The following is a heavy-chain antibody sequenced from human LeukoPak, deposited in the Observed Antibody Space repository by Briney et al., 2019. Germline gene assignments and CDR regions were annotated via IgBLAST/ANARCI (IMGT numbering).Heavy chain of an antibody. CDR3: ARDIYDSSGGDAFDI. D-gene: IGHD3-22*01. CDR2: ISAYNGNT. J-gene: IGHJ3*02. Sequence: ASVKVSCKASGYTFTSYGISWVRQAPGQGLEWMGWISAYNGNTNYAQKLQGRVTMTTDTSTSTAYMELRGLRSDDTAVYYCARDIYDSSGGDAFDIWGQGTMVTVSS. CDR1: GYTFTSYG. V-gene: IGHV1-18*01.